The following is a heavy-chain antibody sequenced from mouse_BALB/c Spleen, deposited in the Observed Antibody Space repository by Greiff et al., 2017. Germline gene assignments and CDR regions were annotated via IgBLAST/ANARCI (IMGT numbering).Heavy chain of an antibody. CDR1: GFTFSSYT. V-gene: IGHV5-12-2*01. CDR3: ASLYCRYDGYWDFDV. Sequence: EVQVVESGGGLVQPGGSLKLSCAASGFTFSSYTMSWVRQTPEKRLEWVAYISNGGGSTYYPDTVKGRFTISRDNAKNTLYLQMSSLKSEDTAMYYCASLYCRYDGYWDFDVWGAGTTVTVSS. CDR2: ISNGGGST. D-gene: IGHD2-14*01. J-gene: IGHJ1*01.